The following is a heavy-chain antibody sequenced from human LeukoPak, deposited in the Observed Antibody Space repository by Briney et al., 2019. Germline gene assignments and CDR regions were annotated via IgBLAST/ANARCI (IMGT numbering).Heavy chain of an antibody. Sequence: AGGSLRLSCAASGFTFSSYSMNWVRQAPGKGLEWVSFIGTSTIYHADSVKGRFTISRDNAQNSLYLQMNSLRDEDTAMYYCATSGSYRFDYWGQGTLVTVSS. J-gene: IGHJ4*02. CDR2: IGTSTI. CDR3: ATSGSYRFDY. D-gene: IGHD1-26*01. CDR1: GFTFSSYS. V-gene: IGHV3-48*02.